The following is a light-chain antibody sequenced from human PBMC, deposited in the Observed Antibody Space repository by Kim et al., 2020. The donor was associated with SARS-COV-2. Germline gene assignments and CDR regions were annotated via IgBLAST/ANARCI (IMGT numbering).Light chain of an antibody. CDR3: SSYTSTSTLKI. CDR2: DVS. Sequence: QSALTQPASVSGSPGQSITISCTGTTSDAYKYVSWYQQHPGKAPKLIIYDVSSRPLGVSNRFSGSKSANTASLTISGLLPEDEADYFCSSYTSTSTLKIFGGWTQLTVL. V-gene: IGLV2-14*03. J-gene: IGLJ2*01. CDR1: TSDAYKY.